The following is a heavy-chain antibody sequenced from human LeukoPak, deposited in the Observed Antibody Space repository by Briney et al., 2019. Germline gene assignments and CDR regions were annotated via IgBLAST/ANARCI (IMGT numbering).Heavy chain of an antibody. Sequence: ASVKVSCKASGYTFTNYGITWVRQAPGQGLERMGWISAYNGNTNYAQKLQGRVTMTTDTSTSTACVELRNLRSDDTAVYYCARCYYDSSGYYIYWGQGSLVTVSS. D-gene: IGHD3-22*01. CDR3: ARCYYDSSGYYIY. J-gene: IGHJ4*02. CDR1: GYTFTNYG. V-gene: IGHV1-18*01. CDR2: ISAYNGNT.